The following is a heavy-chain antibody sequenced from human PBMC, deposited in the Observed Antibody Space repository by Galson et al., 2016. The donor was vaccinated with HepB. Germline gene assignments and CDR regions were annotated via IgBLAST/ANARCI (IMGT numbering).Heavy chain of an antibody. CDR1: GFTVSSFY. CDR2: VYTGGST. D-gene: IGHD4-17*01. J-gene: IGHJ3*02. V-gene: IGHV3-53*01. Sequence: SLRLSCAASGFTVSSFYMTWVRQAPGKGLEWVSVVYTGGSTFYADSVKGRFTISRDNSNNTLYLQMNSLRAEDTALYYCARFDYGDYNDAFDIWGQGTMVTVSS. CDR3: ARFDYGDYNDAFDI.